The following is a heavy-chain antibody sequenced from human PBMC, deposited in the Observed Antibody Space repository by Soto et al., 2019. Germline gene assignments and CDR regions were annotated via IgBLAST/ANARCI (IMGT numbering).Heavy chain of an antibody. D-gene: IGHD6-19*01. V-gene: IGHV4-39*01. CDR3: ARSGGWYGLNWFDP. CDR1: GGSISSSGYY. Sequence: SETLSLTCTVSGGSISSSGYYWGWIRQPPGKGLEWIGSIYYSGSTYYNPSLKSRVTISVDTSKNQFSLKLSSVTAADTAVYYCARSGGWYGLNWFDPWGQGTLVTVSS. J-gene: IGHJ5*02. CDR2: IYYSGST.